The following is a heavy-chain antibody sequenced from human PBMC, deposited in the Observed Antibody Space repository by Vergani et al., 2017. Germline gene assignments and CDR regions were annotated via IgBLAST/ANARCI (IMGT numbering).Heavy chain of an antibody. D-gene: IGHD4-17*01. J-gene: IGHJ6*02. CDR1: GFTFSSYG. Sequence: QVQLVESGGGVVQPGRSLRLSCAASGFTFSSYGMHWVRQAPGKGLEWVAVISYDGSNKYYADSVKGRFTISRDNSKNTLYLQMNSLRAEDTAVYYCAKDMTRDYGDYYYYYGMDVWGQGTTVTVS. V-gene: IGHV3-30*18. CDR3: AKDMTRDYGDYYYYYGMDV. CDR2: ISYDGSNK.